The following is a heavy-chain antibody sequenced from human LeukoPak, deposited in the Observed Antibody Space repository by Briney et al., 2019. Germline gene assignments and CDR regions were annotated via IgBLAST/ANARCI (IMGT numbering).Heavy chain of an antibody. CDR1: GGSISSSSYY. J-gene: IGHJ6*03. D-gene: IGHD2-8*01. CDR3: ARHRCPHSVCFYYYYMDV. Sequence: SETLSLTCTVSGGSISSSSYYWGWIRQPPGKGLEWIGSIYYSGSTYYSPSLKSRVTISVDTSKNQFSLKLSSVTAADTGVYYCARHRCPHSVCFYYYYMDVWGKGTTVTVSS. V-gene: IGHV4-39*01. CDR2: IYYSGST.